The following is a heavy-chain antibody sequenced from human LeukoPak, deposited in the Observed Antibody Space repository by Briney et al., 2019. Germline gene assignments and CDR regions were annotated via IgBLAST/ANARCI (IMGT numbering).Heavy chain of an antibody. D-gene: IGHD4-17*01. J-gene: IGHJ2*01. CDR2: ISAYNGNT. V-gene: IGHV1-18*01. Sequence: ASVKVSCKASGYTFTSYGISWVRQAPGQGLEWMGWISAYNGNTNYAQKLQGRVTMTTDTSTSTAYMELSRLRSDDTAVYYCARVSRYGVMTLGNWYFDLWGRGTLVTVSS. CDR1: GYTFTSYG. CDR3: ARVSRYGVMTLGNWYFDL.